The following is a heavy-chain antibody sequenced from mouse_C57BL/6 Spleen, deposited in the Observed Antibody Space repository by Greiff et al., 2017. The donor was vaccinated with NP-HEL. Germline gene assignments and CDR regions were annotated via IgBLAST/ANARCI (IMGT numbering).Heavy chain of an antibody. J-gene: IGHJ3*01. CDR1: GFTFSDYG. Sequence: EVKLVESGGGLVKPGGSLKLSCAASGFTFSDYGMHWVRQAPGKGLEWVAYISSGSSTIYYADTVKGRFTLTRDNAKNTLFLQMTSLRSEDTAMYYWARDYGSTWFAYWGQGTLVTVSA. CDR2: ISSGSSTI. V-gene: IGHV5-17*01. CDR3: ARDYGSTWFAY. D-gene: IGHD1-1*01.